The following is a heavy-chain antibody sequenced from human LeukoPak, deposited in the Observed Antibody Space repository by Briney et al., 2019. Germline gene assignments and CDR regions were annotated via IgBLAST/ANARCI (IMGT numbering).Heavy chain of an antibody. CDR2: IYLGDSDT. D-gene: IGHD2-2*01. V-gene: IGHV5-51*01. J-gene: IGHJ5*02. Sequence: GESLKISCKASGHNFTNYWIGWVRQMPGKGLEWMGIIYLGDSDTRYSPSSQGQVTISADKSISTAYLQWSSLKASDTAIYYCASCGSTGHGWFDPWGQGTLVTVSS. CDR1: GHNFTNYW. CDR3: ASCGSTGHGWFDP.